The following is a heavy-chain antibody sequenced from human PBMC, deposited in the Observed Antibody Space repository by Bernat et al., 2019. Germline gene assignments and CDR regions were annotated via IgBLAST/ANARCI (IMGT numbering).Heavy chain of an antibody. V-gene: IGHV3-23*01. Sequence: EVQLLESGGGLVQPGGSLRISCAASGGTFSRDAMSWVRQAPGKGLEGVAAISGSGGSTTYADSLHGRFTISRDNSTNTLYLHMNSLRAEDTAEYYCAKEKHSNTYYYVVDFDYWGQGTLVTVSS. CDR1: GGTFSRDA. CDR3: AKEKHSNTYYYVVDFDY. D-gene: IGHD3-22*01. J-gene: IGHJ4*02. CDR2: ISGSGGST.